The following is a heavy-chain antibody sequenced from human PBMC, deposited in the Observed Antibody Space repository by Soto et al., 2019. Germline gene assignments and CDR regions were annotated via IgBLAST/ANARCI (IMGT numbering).Heavy chain of an antibody. V-gene: IGHV4-59*01. Sequence: SETLSLTCTVSGGSISSYYWSWIRQPPGKGLEWIGYIYYSGSTNYNPSLKSRVTISVDTSKNQFSLKLSSLRSEDTAVYYCARKVYGDYVFDYWGQGTLVTVSS. CDR3: ARKVYGDYVFDY. CDR1: GGSISSYY. J-gene: IGHJ4*02. CDR2: IYYSGST. D-gene: IGHD4-17*01.